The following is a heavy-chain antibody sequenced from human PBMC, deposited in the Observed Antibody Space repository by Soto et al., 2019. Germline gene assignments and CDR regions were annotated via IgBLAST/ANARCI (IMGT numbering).Heavy chain of an antibody. CDR1: GGTFSSYA. D-gene: IGHD2-15*01. Sequence: QVQLVQSGAEVKKPGSSVKVSCKASGGTFSSYAISWVRQAPGQGLEWMGGIIPIFGTANYAQKFQGRVTITADESTSTAYMELSSLRSEDTAVYYCARGGIVVVVASYGGRNWFDPWVQGTLVTVSA. CDR3: ARGGIVVVVASYGGRNWFDP. J-gene: IGHJ5*02. CDR2: IIPIFGTA. V-gene: IGHV1-69*01.